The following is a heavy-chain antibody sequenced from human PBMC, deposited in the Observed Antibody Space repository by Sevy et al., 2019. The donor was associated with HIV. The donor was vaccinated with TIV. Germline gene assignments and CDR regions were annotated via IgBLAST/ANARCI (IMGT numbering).Heavy chain of an antibody. D-gene: IGHD3-22*01. CDR1: GFTFSNYA. V-gene: IGHV3-23*01. J-gene: IGHJ4*02. CDR2: ISGSGGSGDKT. CDR3: ARKYDSSGYFDY. Sequence: GGCLRLSCAASGFTFSNYAMNWVRQAPGKGLEWVSGISGSGGSGDKTNYADSVKGRFTISRDDSKNSLYLQLNSLRAEDLAIYYCARKYDSSGYFDYWGQGTLVTVSS.